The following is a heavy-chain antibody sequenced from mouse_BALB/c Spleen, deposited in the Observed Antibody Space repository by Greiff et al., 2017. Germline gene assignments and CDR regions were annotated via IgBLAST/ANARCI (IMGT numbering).Heavy chain of an antibody. V-gene: IGHV5-9-3*01. Sequence: EVMLVESGGGLVKPGGSLKLSCAASGFTFSSYAISWVRQTPEKRLEWVATISSGGSYTYYPDSVKGRFTISRDNAKNTLYLQMSSLRSEDTAMYYCARHIRDYAMDYWGQGTSVTVSS. CDR2: ISSGGSYT. CDR1: GFTFSSYA. CDR3: ARHIRDYAMDY. J-gene: IGHJ4*01.